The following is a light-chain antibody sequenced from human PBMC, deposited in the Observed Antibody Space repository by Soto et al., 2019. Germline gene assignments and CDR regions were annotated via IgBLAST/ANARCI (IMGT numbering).Light chain of an antibody. CDR3: QQYYSTRT. J-gene: IGKJ1*01. CDR2: WAS. Sequence: DMVMTQSPDSLAVSLGERATINCKSSQSVLYSSNNKNYLAWYQQKPGQPPKLLIYWASTRESGVPDRFSGSGSGTDFTLTISSLQAEDVAVYYCQQYYSTRTFGQGTKVDIK. V-gene: IGKV4-1*01. CDR1: QSVLYSSNNKNY.